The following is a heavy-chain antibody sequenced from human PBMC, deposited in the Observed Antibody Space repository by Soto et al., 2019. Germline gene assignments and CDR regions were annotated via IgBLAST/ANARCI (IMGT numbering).Heavy chain of an antibody. D-gene: IGHD5-18*01. Sequence: QVQLVESGGGVVQPGRSLRLSCAASGFTFNNYAMHWVRQAPGKGLEWVALISYDGINKYYADSVKGRFTISRDNSKHTLELQMISLRAEDTAVYYCARDPLWGTAMVLWYFDLWGRGTLVTVSS. J-gene: IGHJ2*01. CDR1: GFTFNNYA. V-gene: IGHV3-30-3*01. CDR3: ARDPLWGTAMVLWYFDL. CDR2: ISYDGINK.